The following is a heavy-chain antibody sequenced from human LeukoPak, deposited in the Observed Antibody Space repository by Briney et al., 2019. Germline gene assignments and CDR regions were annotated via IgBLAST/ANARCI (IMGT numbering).Heavy chain of an antibody. V-gene: IGHV4-59*01. J-gene: IGHJ6*02. CDR1: GGSISSYY. CDR2: IYYSGST. CDR3: ARDRGTVGYGMDV. D-gene: IGHD3-16*01. Sequence: SETLSLTCTVSGGSISSYYWSWIRQPPGKGLEWIGYIYYSGSTNYNPSLKSRVTISVDTSKNQFSLKLSSVTAADTAVYYCARDRGTVGYGMDVWGQGTTVTVSS.